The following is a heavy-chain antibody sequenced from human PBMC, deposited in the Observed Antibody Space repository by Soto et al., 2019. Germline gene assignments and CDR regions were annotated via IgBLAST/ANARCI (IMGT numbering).Heavy chain of an antibody. Sequence: QLQLQESGPGLVKPSETLSLTCTVSGGSISSSSYYWGWIRQPPGKGLEWIGSIYYSGSTYYNPFLKSRVTISVDTSKNQFSLKLSSVTAADTAVYYCARRSFFGVVIRYYFDYWGQGTLVTVSS. V-gene: IGHV4-39*01. CDR3: ARRSFFGVVIRYYFDY. CDR1: GGSISSSSYY. CDR2: IYYSGST. J-gene: IGHJ4*02. D-gene: IGHD3-3*01.